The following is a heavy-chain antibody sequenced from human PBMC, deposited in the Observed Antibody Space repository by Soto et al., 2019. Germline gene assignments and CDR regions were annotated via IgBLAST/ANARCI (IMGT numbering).Heavy chain of an antibody. CDR1: GGSISSYY. V-gene: IGHV4-59*12. CDR2: IYYSGST. CDR3: GIGYSSSWFLDY. D-gene: IGHD6-13*01. Sequence: PSETLSLTCTVSGGSISSYYWSWIRQPPGKGLEWIGYIYYSGSTNYNPSLKSRVTISVDTSKNQFSLKLSSVTAADTAVYYCGIGYSSSWFLDYWGQGTLVTVSS. J-gene: IGHJ4*02.